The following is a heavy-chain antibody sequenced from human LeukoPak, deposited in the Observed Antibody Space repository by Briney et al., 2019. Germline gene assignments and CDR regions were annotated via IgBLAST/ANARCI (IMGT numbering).Heavy chain of an antibody. V-gene: IGHV3-48*01. CDR3: TREAPTTVTTLDY. CDR1: GFTFSSYN. D-gene: IGHD4-17*01. CDR2: ISSSSRTI. Sequence: GGSLRLSCAASGFTFSSYNMNWVRQAPGKGLEWVSHISSSSRTIYYADPVKGRFTISRDNAKNSLYLQMNGLRAEDTAVYYCTREAPTTVTTLDYWGRGTLVTVSS. J-gene: IGHJ4*02.